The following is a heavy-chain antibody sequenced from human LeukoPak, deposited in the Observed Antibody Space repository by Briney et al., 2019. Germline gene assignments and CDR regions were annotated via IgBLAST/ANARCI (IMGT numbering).Heavy chain of an antibody. J-gene: IGHJ6*03. CDR2: INPKTGTA. Sequence: ASVKVSCKASGYTFTGYSIYWVRQTPGQKLEWMGWINPKTGTANSAQKFQGRVTMTRDTSISTVYMEVRSLRSDDTALYYCARGDGDYEPQYYYYMDVWGKGTTVTISS. V-gene: IGHV1-2*02. CDR3: ARGDGDYEPQYYYYMDV. CDR1: GYTFTGYS. D-gene: IGHD4-17*01.